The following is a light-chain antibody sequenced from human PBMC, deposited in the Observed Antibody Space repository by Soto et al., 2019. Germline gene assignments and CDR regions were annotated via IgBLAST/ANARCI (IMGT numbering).Light chain of an antibody. V-gene: IGKV3-15*01. Sequence: EIVMTQSPATLSVSPGESATLSCRASQSVSSNLAWHQQKPGQAPRILMYDASTRATGISARFSGSGSGTEFTLTISRLEPEDFAVYYCQQYGSSPLITFGQGTRLEIK. CDR3: QQYGSSPLIT. CDR1: QSVSSN. J-gene: IGKJ5*01. CDR2: DAS.